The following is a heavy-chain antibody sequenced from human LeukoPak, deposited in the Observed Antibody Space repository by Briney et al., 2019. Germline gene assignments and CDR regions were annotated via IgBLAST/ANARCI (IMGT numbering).Heavy chain of an antibody. V-gene: IGHV1-2*02. CDR1: GYTFTGAY. J-gene: IGHJ5*01. CDR3: ARVLFNSGYDS. Sequence: ASVKVSCKASGYTFTGAYMHWVRQAPGQGLEWVDWINPNSGETKFAPKFQGRVTMTRDTSLSTAFMDLGGLRSDDTAVYYCARVLFNSGYDSWGQGSLVTVSS. CDR2: INPNSGET. D-gene: IGHD4-23*01.